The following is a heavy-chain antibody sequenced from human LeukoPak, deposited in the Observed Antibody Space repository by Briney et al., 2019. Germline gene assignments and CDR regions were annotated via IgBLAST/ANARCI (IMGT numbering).Heavy chain of an antibody. CDR2: INADGSAT. CDR3: ARGNYGMDV. Sequence: GGPLRLSCAASGFSFRSFWMYWVRQAPGKGLEWVSRINADGSATSSADAVKGRSTISRDNAKNTLYLQLNSLRAEDTAVYYCARGNYGMDVWGQGTTVIVSS. CDR1: GFSFRSFW. V-gene: IGHV3-74*01. J-gene: IGHJ6*02.